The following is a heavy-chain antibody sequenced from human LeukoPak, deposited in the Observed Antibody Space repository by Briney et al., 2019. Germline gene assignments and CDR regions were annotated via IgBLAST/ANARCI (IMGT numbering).Heavy chain of an antibody. CDR2: ISGSGDNT. V-gene: IGHV3-23*01. J-gene: IGHJ4*02. CDR3: AKQTRTTTAPDY. Sequence: GGSLRLSCAASGFSFSTYAMSWVRQAPGKGLERVSTISGSGDNTYYADSLKGRFTISRDSSKNTLYLQMNSLRAEDTAVYYCAKQTRTTTAPDYWGQGTLVTVSS. D-gene: IGHD1-1*01. CDR1: GFSFSTYA.